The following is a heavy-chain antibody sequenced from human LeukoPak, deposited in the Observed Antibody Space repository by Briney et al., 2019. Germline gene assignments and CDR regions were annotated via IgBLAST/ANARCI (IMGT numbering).Heavy chain of an antibody. CDR2: ISGGGDIT. CDR3: TQDRSGPGY. Sequence: GGSLRLSCAASGFNFANHAMSWVRQTPGKGLEWVSAISGGGDITYYADSVTGRFTISRDNSKNTLYLQMNSLEIEDTAVYYCTQDRSGPGYWGQRTLVTV. J-gene: IGHJ4*02. V-gene: IGHV3-23*01. CDR1: GFNFANHA.